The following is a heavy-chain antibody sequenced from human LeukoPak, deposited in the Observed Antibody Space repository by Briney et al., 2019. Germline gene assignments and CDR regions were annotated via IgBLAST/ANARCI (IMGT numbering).Heavy chain of an antibody. D-gene: IGHD2-2*01. V-gene: IGHV1-2*02. CDR2: INPNSGGT. J-gene: IGHJ4*02. Sequence: ASVKVSCKASGYTFTGYYMHWVRQAPGQGLEWMGWINPNSGGTNYAQKFQGRVTMTRDTSISTAYMELSRLRSDDTAVYYCARGFFPDIVVVPAAISYYMDVWGQGTLVTVSS. CDR3: ARGFFPDIVVVPAAISYYMDV. CDR1: GYTFTGYY.